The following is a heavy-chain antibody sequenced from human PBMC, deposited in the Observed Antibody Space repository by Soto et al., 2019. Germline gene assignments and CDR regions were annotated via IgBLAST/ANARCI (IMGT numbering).Heavy chain of an antibody. Sequence: QVQLQQWGAGLLKPSETLSLTCAVYGGSFSGYYWSWIRQPPGKGLEWIGEINHSGSTNYNPSLKSRVTISVDTSKNQFSLKLSSVTAADTAVYYCARPPISVRDSSGYYRVDAFDIWGQGTMVTVSS. D-gene: IGHD3-22*01. CDR2: INHSGST. CDR1: GGSFSGYY. CDR3: ARPPISVRDSSGYYRVDAFDI. J-gene: IGHJ3*02. V-gene: IGHV4-34*01.